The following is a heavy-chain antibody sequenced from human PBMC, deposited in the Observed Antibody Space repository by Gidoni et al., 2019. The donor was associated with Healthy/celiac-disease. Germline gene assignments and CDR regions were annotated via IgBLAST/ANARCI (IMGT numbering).Heavy chain of an antibody. CDR2: ISGNGVRT. Sequence: EVQLLESGGGLVQPGGYLRLSCAASGFIFNNYAMSWVRQAPGKGLEWVSTISGNGVRTHYADSVQGRFTISRDNSKNTLFLQMNSLRAEDTAVYYCAKDQSETYYDILTGHDWGQGTLVTVSS. CDR3: AKDQSETYYDILTGHD. CDR1: GFIFNNYA. J-gene: IGHJ4*02. V-gene: IGHV3-23*01. D-gene: IGHD3-9*01.